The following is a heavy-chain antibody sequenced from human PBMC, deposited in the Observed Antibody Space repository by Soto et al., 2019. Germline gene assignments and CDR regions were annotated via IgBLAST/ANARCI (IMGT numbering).Heavy chain of an antibody. D-gene: IGHD3-3*01. CDR2: ISAYNGNT. Sequence: XSVKVPCKASGYSFTSYGFSWVRQAPGQGLEWMGWISAYNGNTNYAQKLQGRVTMTTDTSTSTAYMELRSLRSDDTAVYDCARYYDFWSGYSLEYYYGMDVWGQGTTVTVSS. V-gene: IGHV1-18*04. CDR1: GYSFTSYG. CDR3: ARYYDFWSGYSLEYYYGMDV. J-gene: IGHJ6*02.